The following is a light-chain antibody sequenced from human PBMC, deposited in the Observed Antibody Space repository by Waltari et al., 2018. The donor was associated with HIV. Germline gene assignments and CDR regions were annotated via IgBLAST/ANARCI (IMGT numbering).Light chain of an antibody. Sequence: QSALTQPASVSGSPGQSITHSCTGTSSDVGGYNYVSWYQQHPGKAPKLMIYEVSNRPSGVSNRFSGSKSGNTASLTIAGLQAEDGADYYCSSYTSSSTLRVFGGGTKLTVL. CDR3: SSYTSSSTLRV. V-gene: IGLV2-14*01. CDR1: SSDVGGYNY. CDR2: EVS. J-gene: IGLJ3*02.